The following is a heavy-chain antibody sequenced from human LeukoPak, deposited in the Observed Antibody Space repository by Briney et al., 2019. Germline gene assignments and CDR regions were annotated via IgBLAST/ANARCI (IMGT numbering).Heavy chain of an antibody. J-gene: IGHJ4*02. CDR3: ARHWDL. V-gene: IGHV3-23*01. CDR2: IGSGGENS. CDR1: GFTFRSYD. Sequence: GRSLRLSCAASGFTFRSYDMSWVRQAPGKGLEWVSSIGSGGENSHYADSVKGRFTISRDNSKNTLYLQLSSLRAEDTAVYHCARHWDLWGRGTLVTVSS. D-gene: IGHD7-27*01.